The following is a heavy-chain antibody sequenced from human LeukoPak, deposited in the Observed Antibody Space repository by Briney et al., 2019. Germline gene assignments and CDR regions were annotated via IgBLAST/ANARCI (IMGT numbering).Heavy chain of an antibody. V-gene: IGHV1-18*01. CDR1: GYTFNNYG. D-gene: IGHD2-15*01. J-gene: IGHJ3*02. Sequence: GASVKVSCKASGYTFNNYGISWVRQVPGQGLEWMGWISPYNGNTNFAQKFQGRVTVTTETSPSTAYMELRSLRSDDTAVYYCARQSYFDGRGDDAFDIWGQGTMVTVSS. CDR2: ISPYNGNT. CDR3: ARQSYFDGRGDDAFDI.